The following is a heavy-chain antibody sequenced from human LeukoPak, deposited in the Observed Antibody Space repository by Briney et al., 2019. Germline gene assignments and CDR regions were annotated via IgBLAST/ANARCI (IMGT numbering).Heavy chain of an antibody. CDR1: GFTFSSYS. CDR2: ISSSSSYI. Sequence: GGSLRPSCAASGFTFSSYSMNWVRQAPGKGLEWVSFISSSSSYIYYADSVKGRFTISRDNAKNSLYLQMNSLRAEDTAVYYCARADGGYGQRGDFDDWGQGTLVTVSS. D-gene: IGHD5-12*01. CDR3: ARADGGYGQRGDFDD. J-gene: IGHJ4*02. V-gene: IGHV3-21*01.